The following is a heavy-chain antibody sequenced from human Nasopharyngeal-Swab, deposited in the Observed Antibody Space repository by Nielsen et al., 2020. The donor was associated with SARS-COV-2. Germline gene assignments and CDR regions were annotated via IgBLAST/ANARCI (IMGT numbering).Heavy chain of an antibody. J-gene: IGHJ6*02. CDR3: AKVRPPDQDYYFGLDV. V-gene: IGHV3-23*01. Sequence: GESLKISCAASGLSFKTYGMTWVHQAPGKGLEWVSAISGSNGYTYYADSVKGRFTISRDRSKNTVYLQMNSLRAGDTAVYFCAKVRPPDQDYYFGLDVWGQGTTVTVSS. CDR1: GLSFKTYG. CDR2: ISGSNGYT. D-gene: IGHD2-2*01.